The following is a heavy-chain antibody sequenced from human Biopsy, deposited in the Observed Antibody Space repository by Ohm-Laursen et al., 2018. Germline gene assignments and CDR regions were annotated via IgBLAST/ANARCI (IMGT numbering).Heavy chain of an antibody. CDR3: ARHSLDDFWSGAHYYFDY. D-gene: IGHD3-3*01. CDR2: VYYSGST. Sequence: SQTLSLTCSVSGGSISSRNHYWGWLRQPPGKGLEWIGHVYYSGSTFYNSSLESRVTVSVDTSKNQFHLRLTSMGASDTAVYYCARHSLDDFWSGAHYYFDYWGLGTLVTVSS. V-gene: IGHV4-39*01. J-gene: IGHJ4*02. CDR1: GGSISSRNHY.